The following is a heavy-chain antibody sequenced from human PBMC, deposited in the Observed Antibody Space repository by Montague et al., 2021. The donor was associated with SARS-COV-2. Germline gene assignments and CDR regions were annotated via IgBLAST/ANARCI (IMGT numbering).Heavy chain of an antibody. V-gene: IGHV4-34*01. D-gene: IGHD3-22*01. CDR3: ARGRQHFNMIVVLMTGGEYYFDF. CDR1: GGSFSDYC. Sequence: SETLSLTCAVSGGSFSDYCWSWIRQPPGKGLEWIGEINHHGTSNYYPSLTSRVSISVDTSKNQFSLYLGSVTAADTAVSYCARGRQHFNMIVVLMTGGEYYFDFWGQGTLVTVSS. CDR2: INHHGTS. J-gene: IGHJ4*01.